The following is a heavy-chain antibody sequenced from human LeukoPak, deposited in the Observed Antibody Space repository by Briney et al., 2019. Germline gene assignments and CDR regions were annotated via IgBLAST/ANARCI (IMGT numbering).Heavy chain of an antibody. V-gene: IGHV1-69*05. D-gene: IGHD5-24*01. CDR1: GGTFSSYA. CDR3: ARGKRATIYDYYYYMDV. J-gene: IGHJ6*03. CDR2: IITIFGTA. Sequence: GASVKVSCKASGGTFSSYAISWVRQAPGQGLEWMGGIITIFGTANYAQKFQGRVTITTDESTSTAYMELSSLRSEDTAVYYCARGKRATIYDYYYYMDVWGKGTTVTVSS.